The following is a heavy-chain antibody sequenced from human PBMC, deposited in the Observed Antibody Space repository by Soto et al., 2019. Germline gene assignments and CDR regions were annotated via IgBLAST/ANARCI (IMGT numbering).Heavy chain of an antibody. J-gene: IGHJ4*02. CDR3: TRDRGGGGGY. CDR2: INEDGSTI. CDR1: GFTFSTYW. V-gene: IGHV3-74*01. Sequence: EVQLVESGGGLVQPGGSLRLSCAASGFTFSTYWMHWVRQAPGKGLVWVSRINEDGSTINYADSVKGRFTISRDNAKNMLYLEVKSVRAEDRAVYYCTRDRGGGGGYWGQGTLVTVSS. D-gene: IGHD3-16*01.